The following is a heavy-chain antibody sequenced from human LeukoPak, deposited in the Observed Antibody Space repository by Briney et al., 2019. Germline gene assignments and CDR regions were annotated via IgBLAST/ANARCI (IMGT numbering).Heavy chain of an antibody. CDR1: GGTFSSYA. Sequence: ASVKVSCKASGGTFSSYALSWVRQAPGQGLEWVGGIIPIFGTANYAQKFQGRVTITADESTSTAYMELSSLRSEDTAVYYCASNIVVVGNWFDPWGQGTLVTVSS. J-gene: IGHJ5*02. V-gene: IGHV1-69*01. D-gene: IGHD2-2*01. CDR3: ASNIVVVGNWFDP. CDR2: IIPIFGTA.